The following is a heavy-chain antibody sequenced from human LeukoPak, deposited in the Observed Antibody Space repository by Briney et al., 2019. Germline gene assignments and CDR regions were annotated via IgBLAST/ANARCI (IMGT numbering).Heavy chain of an antibody. D-gene: IGHD6-19*01. CDR2: INHSGST. CDR1: GFTFSSYA. CDR3: ATLEQWLPA. V-gene: IGHV4-34*08. Sequence: GSLRLSCAASGFTFSSYAMSWIRQPPVKGLEWIGEINHSGSTNYNPSLKSRVTISVDTSKNQFSLKLSSVTAADTAVYYCATLEQWLPAWGQGTLVTVSS. J-gene: IGHJ5*02.